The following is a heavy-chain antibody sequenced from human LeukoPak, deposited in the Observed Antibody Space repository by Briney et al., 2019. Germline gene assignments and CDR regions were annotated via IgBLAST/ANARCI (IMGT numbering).Heavy chain of an antibody. CDR2: ISSSSSYI. Sequence: GGSLRLSCAASGFTFSSYSMNWVRQAPGKGLEWVSSISSSSSYIYYADSVKGRFTISRDNAKNSLYLQMYSLRAEDTAVYYCARGNGDYEAFDYWGQGTLVTVSS. CDR1: GFTFSSYS. J-gene: IGHJ4*02. D-gene: IGHD4-17*01. CDR3: ARGNGDYEAFDY. V-gene: IGHV3-21*01.